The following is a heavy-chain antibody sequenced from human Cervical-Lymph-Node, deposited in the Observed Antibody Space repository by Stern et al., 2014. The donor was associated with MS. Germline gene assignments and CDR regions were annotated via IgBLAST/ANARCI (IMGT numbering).Heavy chain of an antibody. CDR2: IHSSGRS. J-gene: IGHJ5*02. Sequence: QVQLQESGPGLVRPSQTLSLTCRVSRGSLNRGNYYLSLIRQHPGKGLEWIGYIHSSGRSFYSPSLNSRLIISVDTSKNQVSLNLSSVTGADTAVYYCARGDGEQQRPGSNWFDPWGQGTLVTVSS. CDR1: RGSLNRGNYY. D-gene: IGHD6-13*01. CDR3: ARGDGEQQRPGSNWFDP. V-gene: IGHV4-31*03.